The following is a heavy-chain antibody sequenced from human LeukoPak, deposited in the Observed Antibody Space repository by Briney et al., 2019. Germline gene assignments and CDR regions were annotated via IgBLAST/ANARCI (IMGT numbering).Heavy chain of an antibody. J-gene: IGHJ3*02. V-gene: IGHV3-53*01. Sequence: GGSLRLSCAASGFTVSSSYMTWVRQAPGKGLEWVAFIYSGDSKYYADSSKGRFTISRDNSKNTLYLQKNSLRGECTAVYYCARGLNYYDWVFADLFNIWSQGTMVTVSS. CDR3: ARGLNYYDWVFADLFNI. CDR2: IYSGDSK. D-gene: IGHD3-22*01. CDR1: GFTVSSSY.